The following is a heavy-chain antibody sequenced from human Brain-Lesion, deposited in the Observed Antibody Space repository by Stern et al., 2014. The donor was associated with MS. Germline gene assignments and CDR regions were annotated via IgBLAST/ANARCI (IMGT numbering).Heavy chain of an antibody. CDR1: GYIFTGYH. Sequence: QVQLVQSGAEVKKPGASVKVSCKTSGYIFTGYHIHWVRQAPGQGLEWMAWINPKTGGTKYAQKFQGRVTMSRDTSISTAYVELSSLTSDDTAVYYCARDQRGITIFGVVTDYYYLGMDVWGQGTTVTVSS. CDR2: INPKTGGT. J-gene: IGHJ6*02. D-gene: IGHD3-3*01. CDR3: ARDQRGITIFGVVTDYYYLGMDV. V-gene: IGHV1-2*02.